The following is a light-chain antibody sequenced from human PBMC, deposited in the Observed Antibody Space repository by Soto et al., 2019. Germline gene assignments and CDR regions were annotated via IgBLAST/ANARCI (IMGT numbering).Light chain of an antibody. Sequence: DIHMTQSPSSVSASVGDRVTITCRASQAISNGLAWYQQKPGKAPKLLIHTASTLQRGVPSRFSGSGSGTAFSPLTISRQPADFATDYCQQDNCFPHFTFGPGTRVDIK. V-gene: IGKV1-12*01. J-gene: IGKJ3*01. CDR2: TAS. CDR3: QQDNCFPHFT. CDR1: QAISNG.